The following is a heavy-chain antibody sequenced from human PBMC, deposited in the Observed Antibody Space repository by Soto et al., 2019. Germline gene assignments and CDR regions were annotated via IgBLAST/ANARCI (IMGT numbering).Heavy chain of an antibody. D-gene: IGHD3-10*01. J-gene: IGHJ4*02. CDR3: AKDILGSVSEALDY. V-gene: IGHV3-9*01. Sequence: EVQLVESGGGLVQPGRSLRLSCAASGFTFDDYAMHWVRQAPGKGLEWVSGISWNSGSIGYADSVKGRFTISRDNAKNSLYLQMNSLRAEDTALYYCAKDILGSVSEALDYWGQGTLVTVSS. CDR2: ISWNSGSI. CDR1: GFTFDDYA.